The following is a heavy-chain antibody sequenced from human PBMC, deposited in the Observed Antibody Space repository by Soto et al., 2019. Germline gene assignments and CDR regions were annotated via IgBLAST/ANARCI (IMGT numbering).Heavy chain of an antibody. D-gene: IGHD2-15*01. Sequence: GGSLRLSCAAAGFTFSSYSMNWVRQAPGKGLEWVSSISTSGSYKYYADSVKGRFTISRDNAKNSLYLQMNSLRAEDTAVYYCARDGVVVAATYYFGYWGQGTLVPVSS. J-gene: IGHJ4*02. CDR2: ISTSGSYK. CDR3: ARDGVVVAATYYFGY. CDR1: GFTFSSYS. V-gene: IGHV3-21*01.